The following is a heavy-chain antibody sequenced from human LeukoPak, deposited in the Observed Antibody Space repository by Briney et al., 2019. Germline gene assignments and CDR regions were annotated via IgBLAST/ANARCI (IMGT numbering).Heavy chain of an antibody. CDR3: ARGFGDYGDYGGS. CDR1: GFTFSSYS. CDR2: ISSSSSYI. Sequence: GGSLRLSCAASGFTFSSYSMNWVRQAPGKGLEWVSSISSSSSYIYYADSVEGRFTISRDNAKNSLYLQMNSLRAEDTAVYYCARGFGDYGDYGGSGGQGTLVTVSS. V-gene: IGHV3-21*01. J-gene: IGHJ4*02. D-gene: IGHD4-17*01.